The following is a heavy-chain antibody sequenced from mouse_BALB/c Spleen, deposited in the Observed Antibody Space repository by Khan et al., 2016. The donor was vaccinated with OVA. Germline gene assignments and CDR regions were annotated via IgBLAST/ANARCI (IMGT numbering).Heavy chain of an antibody. CDR3: ARSGTITTVVATDFDY. CDR1: GYSITSDYA. D-gene: IGHD1-1*01. J-gene: IGHJ2*01. V-gene: IGHV3-2*02. Sequence: EVQLVESGPGLVKPSQSLSLTCTVTGYSITSDYAWNWIRQFPGNKLEWMGYIKYSGSTSYNPSLKSRISITRDTSKTQFFLPLNSVTTEDTATYYCARSGTITTVVATDFDYWGQGTTLTVSS. CDR2: IKYSGST.